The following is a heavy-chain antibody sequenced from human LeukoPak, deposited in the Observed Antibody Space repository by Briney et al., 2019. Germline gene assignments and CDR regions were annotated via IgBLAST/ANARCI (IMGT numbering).Heavy chain of an antibody. CDR2: IIPILGIA. D-gene: IGHD6-19*01. Sequence: SVKVSCKASGGTFSSYAISWVRQAPGQGLEWMGRIIPILGIANYAQKFQGRVTITADKSTSTAYMELSSLRSEDTAVYYCASRGRGIAVADHAEYFQHWGQGTLVTVSS. V-gene: IGHV1-69*04. CDR3: ASRGRGIAVADHAEYFQH. J-gene: IGHJ1*01. CDR1: GGTFSSYA.